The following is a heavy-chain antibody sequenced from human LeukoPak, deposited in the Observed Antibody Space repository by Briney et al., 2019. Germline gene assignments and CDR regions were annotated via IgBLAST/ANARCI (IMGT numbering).Heavy chain of an antibody. D-gene: IGHD5-12*01. Sequence: TSSETLSLTCTVSGGSISSSTYYWGWIRQPPGKGLEWIGSLYSSESTYYNPSLKSRVTISVDTSKNQFSLKLSSVTAADTAVYYCARSGSGYLRYYFDYWGQGTLVTVSS. V-gene: IGHV4-39*07. CDR3: ARSGSGYLRYYFDY. J-gene: IGHJ4*02. CDR1: GGSISSSTYY. CDR2: LYSSEST.